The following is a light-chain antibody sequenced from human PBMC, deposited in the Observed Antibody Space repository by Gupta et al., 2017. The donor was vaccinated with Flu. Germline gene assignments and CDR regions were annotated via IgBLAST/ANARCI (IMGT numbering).Light chain of an antibody. CDR3: AAWDDSLNGPVV. CDR2: SNN. J-gene: IGLJ2*01. Sequence: GQRVTISCSGSSSNIGSNTINWYQQLPGAAPKLLMYSNNQRPSGVPDRFSGSKSGTSASLAISGLQSEDEADYYCAAWDDSLNGPVVFGGGTKLTVL. CDR1: SSNIGSNT. V-gene: IGLV1-44*01.